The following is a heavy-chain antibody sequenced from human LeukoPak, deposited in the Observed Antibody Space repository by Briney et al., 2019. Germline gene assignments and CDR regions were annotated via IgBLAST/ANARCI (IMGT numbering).Heavy chain of an antibody. CDR2: FDREDGGT. V-gene: IGHV1-24*01. D-gene: IGHD2/OR15-2a*01. J-gene: IGHJ4*02. CDR3: ATARLVKSTFILRETKPLDS. CDR1: GDSLTQIS. Sequence: ASVKVSCKVSGDSLTQISLHWVRQAPGKGLEWMGGFDREDGGTMYAPTLRGRVTMTEDTSTDTAYMELSSLGSDDTAIYYCATARLVKSTFILRETKPLDSWGQGTLVAVSS.